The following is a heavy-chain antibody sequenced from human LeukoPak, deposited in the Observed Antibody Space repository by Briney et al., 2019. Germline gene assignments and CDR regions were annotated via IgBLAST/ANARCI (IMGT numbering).Heavy chain of an antibody. J-gene: IGHJ3*02. CDR2: ISVSGGST. CDR1: GFTFNNAW. D-gene: IGHD2-2*02. Sequence: GGSLRLSCGASGFTFNNAWMTWVRQAPGKGLEWVSGISVSGGSTYYADSVKGRFTISRDNSKNTLFLQINSLRADDTAVYYCARDPNYCSSTNCYIWHAFDIWGQGTMVTVSS. CDR3: ARDPNYCSSTNCYIWHAFDI. V-gene: IGHV3-23*01.